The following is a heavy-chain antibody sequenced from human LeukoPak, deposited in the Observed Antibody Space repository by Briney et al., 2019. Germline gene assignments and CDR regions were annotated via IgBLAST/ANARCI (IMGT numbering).Heavy chain of an antibody. CDR3: ARDLDWATHFDY. Sequence: VASVKVSCKTSGYIFTKHGISWVRQAPGQGLEWMGWISGYNGDTRFAQNFQGRVTLTTDTSTSTGYMELRSLRSDDTAVYFCARDLDWATHFDYWGQGTLVTVSS. D-gene: IGHD3/OR15-3a*01. J-gene: IGHJ4*02. V-gene: IGHV1-18*01. CDR1: GYIFTKHG. CDR2: ISGYNGDT.